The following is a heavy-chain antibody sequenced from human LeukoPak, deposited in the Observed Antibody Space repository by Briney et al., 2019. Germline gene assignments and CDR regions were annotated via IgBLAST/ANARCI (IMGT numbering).Heavy chain of an antibody. Sequence: PGGSLRLSCAASGFTFSSYSMNWVRQAPGKGLEWVSVMYRGASGTTYYADSVKGRFTISRDKSKNMIYLQMRSLRAEDTAVYYCARGTYFYEDSGFYFDSWGLGTLVTVSS. V-gene: IGHV3-NL1*01. J-gene: IGHJ4*02. CDR2: MYRGASGTT. CDR1: GFTFSSYS. CDR3: ARGTYFYEDSGFYFDS. D-gene: IGHD1-26*01.